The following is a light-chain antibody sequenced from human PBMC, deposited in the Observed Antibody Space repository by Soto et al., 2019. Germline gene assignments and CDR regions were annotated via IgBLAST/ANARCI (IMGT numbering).Light chain of an antibody. Sequence: DVVMAQTPLSLSVAPVQPASISCKSSQSLLHITGETFLFWYLQTPGQSPQLLIYEVSTRVSGVPDRFSGSGSGTDFTLEISRVETDDVGIYYCMQSTQLPPTFGQGNRREIK. J-gene: IGKJ5*01. CDR2: EVS. CDR3: MQSTQLPPT. CDR1: QSLLHITGETF. V-gene: IGKV2D-29*02.